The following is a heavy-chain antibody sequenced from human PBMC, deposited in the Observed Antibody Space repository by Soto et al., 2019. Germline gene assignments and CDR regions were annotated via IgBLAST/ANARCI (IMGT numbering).Heavy chain of an antibody. J-gene: IGHJ4*02. V-gene: IGHV3-30-3*01. CDR3: ARAITMVRGVIKGIDY. CDR2: ISYDGSNK. D-gene: IGHD3-10*01. Sequence: QVRLVESGGGVVQPGRSLRLSCAASGFTFSSYAMHWVRQAPGKGLEWVAVISYDGSNKYYADSVKGRFTISRDNSKNTLYLQMNSLRAEDTAVYYCARAITMVRGVIKGIDYWGQGTLVTVSS. CDR1: GFTFSSYA.